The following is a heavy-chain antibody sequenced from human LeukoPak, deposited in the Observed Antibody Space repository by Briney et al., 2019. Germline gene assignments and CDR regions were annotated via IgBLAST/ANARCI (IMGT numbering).Heavy chain of an antibody. CDR3: ASASMVRGPFDY. V-gene: IGHV1-69*05. CDR2: IIPIFGTA. D-gene: IGHD3-10*01. CDR1: GGTFSSYA. J-gene: IGHJ4*02. Sequence: ASVKVSCKASGGTFSSYAISWVRQAPGQGLEWMGGIIPIFGTANYAQKFQGRVTITTDESTSTAYMELSSLRSEDTAVYYCASASMVRGPFDYWGQGTLVTVSS.